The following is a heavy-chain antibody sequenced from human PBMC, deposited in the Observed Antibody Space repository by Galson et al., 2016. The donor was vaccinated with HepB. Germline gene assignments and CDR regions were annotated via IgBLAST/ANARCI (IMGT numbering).Heavy chain of an antibody. CDR2: DSVHGGRK. V-gene: IGHV3-30*18. CDR3: AKRHEYCPPVGCSVDY. J-gene: IGHJ4*02. D-gene: IGHD2/OR15-2a*01. CDR1: GFTFNKYE. Sequence: SLRLSCAASGFTFNKYEMHWVRQAPGKGLEWVAADSVHGGRKWYADSVKGRFTISRDNPNNMLFLQMSSLRADDTAVYYCAKRHEYCPPVGCSVDYWGQGTLVSVSS.